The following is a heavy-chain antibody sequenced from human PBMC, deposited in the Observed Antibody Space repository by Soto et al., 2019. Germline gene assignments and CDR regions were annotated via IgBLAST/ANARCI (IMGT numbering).Heavy chain of an antibody. V-gene: IGHV3-33*01. CDR3: ARSPRYFALRGAFDI. CDR2: IWYDGSNK. J-gene: IGHJ3*02. D-gene: IGHD3-9*01. CDR1: GFTFSSYG. Sequence: PGGSLRLSCAASGFTFSSYGMHWVRQAPGKGLEWVAVIWYDGSNKYYADSVKGRFTISRDNSKNTLYLQMNSLRAEDTAVYYCARSPRYFALRGAFDIWGQGTMVTVSS.